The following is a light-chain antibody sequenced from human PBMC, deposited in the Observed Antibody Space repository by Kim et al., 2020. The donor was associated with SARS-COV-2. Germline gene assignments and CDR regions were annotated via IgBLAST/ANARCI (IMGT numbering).Light chain of an antibody. Sequence: SITFSFTGTSSDVGGYNYVSWYQHHPGKAPKLMIYDVSNRPSGVSNRFSGSKSGNTASLTISGLQAEDEADYYCSSYTSSSTPVVFGGGTQLTVL. CDR2: DVS. CDR1: SSDVGGYNY. V-gene: IGLV2-14*03. J-gene: IGLJ2*01. CDR3: SSYTSSSTPVV.